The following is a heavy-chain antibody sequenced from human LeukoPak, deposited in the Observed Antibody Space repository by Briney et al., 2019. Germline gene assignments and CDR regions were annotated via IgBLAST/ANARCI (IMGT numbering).Heavy chain of an antibody. CDR2: VSYSGST. V-gene: IGHV4-59*08. CDR3: ARQAWGGPNWFDP. CDR1: GGSIGTYY. J-gene: IGHJ5*02. Sequence: SETLSLTCIVSGGSIGTYYWSWIRQPSGEGLEWIGYVSYSGSTNYNPSLQSRVAISVDTSKNQFSLKLSSVTAADTAVYYCARQAWGGPNWFDPWGQGTLVTVSS. D-gene: IGHD1-26*01.